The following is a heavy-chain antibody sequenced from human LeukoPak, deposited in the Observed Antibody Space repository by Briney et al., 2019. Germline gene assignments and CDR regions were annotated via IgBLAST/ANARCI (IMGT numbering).Heavy chain of an antibody. D-gene: IGHD6-19*01. CDR1: GFTFSSYA. V-gene: IGHV3-30*04. J-gene: IGHJ4*02. Sequence: QAGGSLRLSCAASGFTFSSYAMHWVRQAPGKGLEWVAVISYDGSNKYCADSVKGRFTISRDNSKNTLYLQMNSLRAEDTAVYYCARDLHVAVVLYYFDYWGQGTLVTVSS. CDR2: ISYDGSNK. CDR3: ARDLHVAVVLYYFDY.